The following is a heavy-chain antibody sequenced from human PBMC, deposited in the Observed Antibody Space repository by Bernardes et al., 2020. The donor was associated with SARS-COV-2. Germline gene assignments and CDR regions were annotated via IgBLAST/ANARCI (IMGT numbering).Heavy chain of an antibody. CDR2: INSRGSTI. CDR3: ARDPEVRGAKDEYGMDV. CDR1: GFTFSSYE. J-gene: IGHJ6*02. V-gene: IGHV3-48*03. D-gene: IGHD3-10*01. Sequence: GGSLRLSCVASGFTFSSYEMNWVRQAPGKGLEWVAYINSRGSTISYTDSVKGRFTISRDNAKNSLYLQVNSLRAEDTAVYYCARDPEVRGAKDEYGMDVWGQGTTVTVSS.